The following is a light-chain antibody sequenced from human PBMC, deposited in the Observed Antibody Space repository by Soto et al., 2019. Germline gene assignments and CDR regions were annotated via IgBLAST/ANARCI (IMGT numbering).Light chain of an antibody. CDR1: QSVLYSSNNKNY. J-gene: IGKJ2*01. CDR2: WAS. Sequence: DIVMTQSPDSLAVSLGERATINCKSSQSVLYSSNNKNYLAWYQQKPGQPPKLLVDWASTRESGVPGRFSGSGSGTDFTLTISSLQAEDVAVYYCQHYYSTPFTLGQGTKLEIK. V-gene: IGKV4-1*01. CDR3: QHYYSTPFT.